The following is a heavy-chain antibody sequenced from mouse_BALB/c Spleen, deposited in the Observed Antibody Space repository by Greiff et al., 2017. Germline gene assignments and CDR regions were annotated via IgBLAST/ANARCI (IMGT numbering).Heavy chain of an antibody. J-gene: IGHJ3*01. Sequence: EVKLVESGGGLVQPGGSRKLSCAASGFTFSSFGMHWVRQAPEKGLEWVAYISSGSSTIYYADTVKGRFTISRDNPKYTLFLQMTSLRSEDTAMYYCARSGGYDAFAYWGQGTLVTVSA. CDR3: ARSGGYDAFAY. CDR1: GFTFSSFG. CDR2: ISSGSSTI. D-gene: IGHD3-1*01. V-gene: IGHV5-17*02.